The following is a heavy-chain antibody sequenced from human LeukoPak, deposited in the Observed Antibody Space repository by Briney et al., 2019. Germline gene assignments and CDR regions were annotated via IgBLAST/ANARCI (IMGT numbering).Heavy chain of an antibody. CDR3: ANSGGYFEGDAFDI. V-gene: IGHV3-48*04. CDR1: GFTFNSYS. J-gene: IGHJ3*02. Sequence: GGSLRLSCAASGFTFNSYSMNWVRQAPGKGLEWVSYITSSSSTIYYADSVKGRFTISRDNAKNSLYLQMNSLRAEDTAVYYCANSGGYFEGDAFDIWAKGQWSPSLQ. D-gene: IGHD3-22*01. CDR2: ITSSSSTI.